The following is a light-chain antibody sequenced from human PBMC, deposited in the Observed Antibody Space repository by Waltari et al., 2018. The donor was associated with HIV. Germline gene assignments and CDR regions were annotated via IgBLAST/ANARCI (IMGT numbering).Light chain of an antibody. CDR2: DTN. CDR3: QSYDISLSGV. CDR1: NSNIGAGYD. Sequence: QSVLTQPPSMSGAPGQRVTISCTGSNSNIGAGYDVHWYQQLPGTAPKLFINDTNNRPSGVPYRFYGSKSGTSASRAITGLQAENEAEYYCQSYDISLSGVFGGGTKLTVL. J-gene: IGLJ3*02. V-gene: IGLV1-40*01.